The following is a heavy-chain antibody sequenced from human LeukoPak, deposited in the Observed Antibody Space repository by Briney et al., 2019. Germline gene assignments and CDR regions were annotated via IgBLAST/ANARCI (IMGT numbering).Heavy chain of an antibody. D-gene: IGHD5-18*01. CDR3: ARVKTAMVDDAFDI. V-gene: IGHV3-53*01. CDR2: IYSGGST. J-gene: IGHJ3*02. Sequence: TGGSLRLSCAASGFTVSSNYMSWVRQAPRKGLEWVSVIYSGGSTYYADSVKGRFTISRDNSKNTLYLQMNSLRAEDTAVYYCARVKTAMVDDAFDIWGQGTMVTVSS. CDR1: GFTVSSNY.